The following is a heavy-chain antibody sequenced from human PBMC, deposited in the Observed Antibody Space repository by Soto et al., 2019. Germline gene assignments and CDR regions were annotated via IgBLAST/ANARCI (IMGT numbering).Heavy chain of an antibody. D-gene: IGHD3-9*01. CDR3: AREPFDILTGYYPGSGGFDY. V-gene: IGHV3-48*02. J-gene: IGHJ4*02. CDR1: GFTFSSYS. CDR2: ISSSSSTI. Sequence: GGSLRLSCAAPGFTFSSYSMNWVRQAPGKGLEWVSYISSSSSTIYYADSVKGRFTISRDNAKNSLYLQMNSLRDEDTAVYYCAREPFDILTGYYPGSGGFDYWGQGTLVTVSS.